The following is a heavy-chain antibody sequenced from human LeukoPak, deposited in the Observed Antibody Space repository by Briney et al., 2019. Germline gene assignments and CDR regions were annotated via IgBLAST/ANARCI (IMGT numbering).Heavy chain of an antibody. Sequence: SETLSLTCTVSGDSIIGYYWSWIRQPPGKGLEWIGYIHYSGSTNYNPSLQSRVAISLDTSNNQFSLKLSSVTAADTAVYYCARAGNYYTSGNYLGYWGQGTLVTVSS. CDR3: ARAGNYYTSGNYLGY. J-gene: IGHJ4*02. CDR1: GDSIIGYY. V-gene: IGHV4-59*01. D-gene: IGHD3-10*01. CDR2: IHYSGST.